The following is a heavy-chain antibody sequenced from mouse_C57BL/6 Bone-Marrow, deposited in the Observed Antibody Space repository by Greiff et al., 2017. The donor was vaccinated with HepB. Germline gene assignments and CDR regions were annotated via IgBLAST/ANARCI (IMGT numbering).Heavy chain of an antibody. Sequence: VQLLQSGAEFVRPGASVKLSCTASGFNIKDDYMYWVKQRPEKGLEWIGWIGPDNGDTDYASKFQGMITITADTSANTTYLQLSSLTSEDTAVYSCTLQLRLPYYYAMDYWGQGTSVTVSS. CDR1: GFNIKDDY. CDR2: IGPDNGDT. CDR3: TLQLRLPYYYAMDY. J-gene: IGHJ4*01. V-gene: IGHV14-4*01. D-gene: IGHD3-2*02.